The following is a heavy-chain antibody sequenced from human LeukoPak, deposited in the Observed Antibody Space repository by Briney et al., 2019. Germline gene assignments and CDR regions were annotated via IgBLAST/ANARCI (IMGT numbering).Heavy chain of an antibody. D-gene: IGHD4-17*01. CDR2: INPSGGST. Sequence: GASVKVSCKASGYTFTSYYMHWVRQAPGQGLEWMGIINPSGGSTSYAQKFQGRVTMTRDTSTGTVYMELSSLRSEDTAVYYCARGRPSYGDYEDWFDPWGQGTLVTVSS. CDR3: ARGRPSYGDYEDWFDP. CDR1: GYTFTSYY. V-gene: IGHV1-46*01. J-gene: IGHJ5*02.